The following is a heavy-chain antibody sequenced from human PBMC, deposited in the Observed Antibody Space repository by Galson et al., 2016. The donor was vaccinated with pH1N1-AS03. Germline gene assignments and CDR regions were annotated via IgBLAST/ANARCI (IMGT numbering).Heavy chain of an antibody. CDR2: IGKGSGII. D-gene: IGHD5-12*01. V-gene: IGHV3-48*02. CDR1: GFTFSSYR. J-gene: IGHJ6*02. CDR3: AREYNGHDPRYLYGMDV. Sequence: SLRLSCAASGFTFSSYRMNWVRHAPGKGLEWVSYIGKGSGIIYYADSVRGRFTISRDDVNNSLYLQMHSLRDEDTAVYYCAREYNGHDPRYLYGMDVWGQGIFVTVS.